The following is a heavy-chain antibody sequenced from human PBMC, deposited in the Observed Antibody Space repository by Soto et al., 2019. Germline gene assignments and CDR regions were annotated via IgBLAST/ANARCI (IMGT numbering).Heavy chain of an antibody. Sequence: QLQLQESGPGLVKPSETLSLTCTVSGGSISSSSYYWGWIRQPPWKGLEWIGSIYYSGSTYYNPSLKRRVTIYVVTSKNQFYLKLSSVTAADTAVYYCARPRRNFHGSGGSGLYYFDYWGQGSLVTVSS. J-gene: IGHJ4*02. CDR1: GGSISSSSYY. D-gene: IGHD2-15*01. CDR2: IYYSGST. V-gene: IGHV4-39*01. CDR3: ARPRRNFHGSGGSGLYYFDY.